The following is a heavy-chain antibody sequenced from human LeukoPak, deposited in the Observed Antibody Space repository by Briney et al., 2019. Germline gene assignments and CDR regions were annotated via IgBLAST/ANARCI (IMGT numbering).Heavy chain of an antibody. CDR3: ASLRGMDV. J-gene: IGHJ6*02. V-gene: IGHV3-66*01. Sequence: GGPLRLSCAASGFTVSTNYMSWVRQAPGKGLEWVSVIFGGGGTSYADSVEGRFTVSRDNSKNTLYLQMNSLRAEDTAVYYCASLRGMDVWGQGTTVTVSS. CDR2: IFGGGGT. CDR1: GFTVSTNY.